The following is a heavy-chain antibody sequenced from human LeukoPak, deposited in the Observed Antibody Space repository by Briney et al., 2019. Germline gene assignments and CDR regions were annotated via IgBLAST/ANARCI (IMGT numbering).Heavy chain of an antibody. CDR3: ARHLYSESYYF. Sequence: PSETLSLTCTVSGGSISSDSHYWGWIRQTPGKGLEWIGSIHYSGNTYNNPSLKSRVNLSVDTSKSQFSLKLSSVTAADTAMYYCARHLYSESYYFWGPGTPVTVSS. CDR1: GGSISSDSHY. CDR2: IHYSGNT. J-gene: IGHJ4*02. D-gene: IGHD1-26*01. V-gene: IGHV4-39*01.